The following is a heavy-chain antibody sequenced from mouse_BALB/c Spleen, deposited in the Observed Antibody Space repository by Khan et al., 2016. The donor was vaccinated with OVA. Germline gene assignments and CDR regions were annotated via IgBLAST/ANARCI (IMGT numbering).Heavy chain of an antibody. Sequence: QIQLVQSGPELKKPGEPVKISCKASGYTFTKNGMNWAKQAPGKGLKWMGWINTYTGEPTYADDFRGRFAFSLETSASTAYLQINNLKNEDTATYFCARVGYAGTMDSWGQGTPVTVSP. V-gene: IGHV9-3-1*01. D-gene: IGHD2-14*01. CDR2: INTYTGEP. J-gene: IGHJ4*01. CDR3: ARVGYAGTMDS. CDR1: GYTFTKNG.